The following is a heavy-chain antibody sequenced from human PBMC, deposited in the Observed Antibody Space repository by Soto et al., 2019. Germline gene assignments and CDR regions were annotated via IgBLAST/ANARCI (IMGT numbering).Heavy chain of an antibody. Sequence: VASVKVSCKASGYTFTSSAMHWVRQAPGQRLEWLGWINAGNGNTIYSQTFQGRVTITRDTSASTVYMEVNSLRSEDTAVYYCVRVNYDFWSGYSTPYYYYGMDVWGQGTTVTVSS. V-gene: IGHV1-3*01. CDR3: VRVNYDFWSGYSTPYYYYGMDV. J-gene: IGHJ6*02. D-gene: IGHD3-3*01. CDR1: GYTFTSSA. CDR2: INAGNGNT.